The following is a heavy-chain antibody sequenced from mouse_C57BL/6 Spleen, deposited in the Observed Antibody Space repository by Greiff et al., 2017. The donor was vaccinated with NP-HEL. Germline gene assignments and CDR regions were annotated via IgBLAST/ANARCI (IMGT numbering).Heavy chain of an antibody. CDR3: ARSLGNPLLLRYYFDY. J-gene: IGHJ2*01. V-gene: IGHV1-55*01. Sequence: QVQLQQPGAELVKPGASVKMSCKASGYTFTSYWITWVKQRPGQGLEWIGDIYPGSGSTNYNEKFKSKATLTVDTSSSTAYMQLSSLTSEDSAVYYCARSLGNPLLLRYYFDYWGQGTTLTVSS. CDR1: GYTFTSYW. CDR2: IYPGSGST. D-gene: IGHD1-1*01.